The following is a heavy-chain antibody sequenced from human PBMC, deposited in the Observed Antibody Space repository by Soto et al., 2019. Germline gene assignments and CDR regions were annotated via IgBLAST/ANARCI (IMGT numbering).Heavy chain of an antibody. D-gene: IGHD3-10*01. Sequence: QVQLVESGGGVVQPGRSLRLACAASGFTFSSYAMHWVRQAPGKVLAWVAVMSYDGSNKYHADSVKGRFTISRDNSKKTLSLQMNSLRAGDTAVYYCARDASRGRGFGEFSGLGYWGQGTLVTVSS. CDR3: ARDASRGRGFGEFSGLGY. CDR2: MSYDGSNK. V-gene: IGHV3-30-3*01. J-gene: IGHJ4*02. CDR1: GFTFSSYA.